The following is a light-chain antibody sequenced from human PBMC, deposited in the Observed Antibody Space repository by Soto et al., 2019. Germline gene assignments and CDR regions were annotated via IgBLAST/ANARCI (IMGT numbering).Light chain of an antibody. Sequence: SGLTQPASVSGSPGQSITIPCTGTSSDVGGYNYVSWYQHHPGKAPKLMIYDVSNRPSGVSNRFSGSKSGNTASLIISGLQAEDEADYYCSSYTSSSTLSTYVFGTG. CDR3: SSYTSSSTLSTYV. V-gene: IGLV2-14*03. J-gene: IGLJ1*01. CDR2: DVS. CDR1: SSDVGGYNY.